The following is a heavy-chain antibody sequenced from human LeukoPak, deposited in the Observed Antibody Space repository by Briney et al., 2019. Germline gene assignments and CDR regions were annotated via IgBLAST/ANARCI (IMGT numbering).Heavy chain of an antibody. V-gene: IGHV3-30*18. J-gene: IGHJ4*02. CDR3: VKADYDSRGYWPDY. Sequence: GGSLRLSCVGSGFIFGSFGMHWVRQAPGKGLEWLAVIAYDGSNKYYADSVKGRFTISRDNSKNTLYLQMNSLRPQDTAVYYCVKADYDSRGYWPDYWGQGTLVTVSS. D-gene: IGHD3-22*01. CDR2: IAYDGSNK. CDR1: GFIFGSFG.